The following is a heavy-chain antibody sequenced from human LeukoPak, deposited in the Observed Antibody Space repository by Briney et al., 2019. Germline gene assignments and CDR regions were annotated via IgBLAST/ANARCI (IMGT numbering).Heavy chain of an antibody. CDR1: GGSISSSSYY. Sequence: SETLSLTCTVSGGSISSSSYYWGWIRQPPGKGLEWIGSIYYSGSTYYNPSLKSRVTMSVDTSKNQFSLKLTSVTAADTAVYYCARKGEHYYDSGKLWPAWFDLWGQGTLVTVSS. J-gene: IGHJ5*02. CDR2: IYYSGST. D-gene: IGHD3-10*01. V-gene: IGHV4-39*07. CDR3: ARKGEHYYDSGKLWPAWFDL.